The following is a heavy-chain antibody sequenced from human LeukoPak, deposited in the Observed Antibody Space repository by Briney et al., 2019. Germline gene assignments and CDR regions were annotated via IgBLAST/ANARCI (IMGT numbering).Heavy chain of an antibody. V-gene: IGHV3-33*06. CDR2: IWYDGSDK. CDR3: AKVGYYYDSSGYWYYMDV. CDR1: GFTFSSYG. J-gene: IGHJ6*03. Sequence: PGGSLRLSCAASGFTFSSYGMHWVRQAPGKGLEWVAVIWYDGSDKYYADSVKGRFTIPRDNSKNTLYLQMNSLRAEDTAVYYCAKVGYYYDSSGYWYYMDVWGKGTTVAVSS. D-gene: IGHD3-22*01.